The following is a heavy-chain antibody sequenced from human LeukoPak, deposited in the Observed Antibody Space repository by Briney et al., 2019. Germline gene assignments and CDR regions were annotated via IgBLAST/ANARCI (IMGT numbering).Heavy chain of an antibody. D-gene: IGHD5-12*01. CDR2: INPSGGST. V-gene: IGHV1-46*01. Sequence: ASVKVSCKASGYTFTSYYMHWVRQAPGQGLEWMGIINPSGGSTSYAQKFQGRVTITADESTSTAYMELSSLRSEDTAVYYCAREESMRGYFGFDYWGQGTLVTVSS. CDR3: AREESMRGYFGFDY. J-gene: IGHJ4*02. CDR1: GYTFTSYY.